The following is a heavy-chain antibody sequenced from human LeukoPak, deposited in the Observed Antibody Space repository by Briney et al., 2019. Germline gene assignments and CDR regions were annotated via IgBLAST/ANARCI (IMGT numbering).Heavy chain of an antibody. J-gene: IGHJ4*02. D-gene: IGHD5-12*01. CDR3: ARDMRSGYDFDY. CDR1: GFTFSSYA. Sequence: GGSLRLSCAASGFTFSSYAMSWVRQAPGKGLEWVSSITNSGKNTYYADSVKGRFTISRDNAKNSLYLQMNSLRAEDTAVYYCARDMRSGYDFDYWGQGTLVTVSS. V-gene: IGHV3-21*01. CDR2: ITNSGKNT.